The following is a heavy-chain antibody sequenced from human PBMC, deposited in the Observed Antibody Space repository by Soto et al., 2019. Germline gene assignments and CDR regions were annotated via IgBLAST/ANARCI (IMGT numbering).Heavy chain of an antibody. J-gene: IGHJ4*02. Sequence: QVQLVQSGAEVKRPGASVKVSCKASGYTLTDNYMHWVREAPGQGLEWTGWINPNGGTNYAQKLQGRGTMTRDTYISTAYMELSRLRSDDTAVYYCARSLTTLTTLLDYWGQGTLVTVSS. CDR2: INPNGGT. D-gene: IGHD4-17*01. CDR1: GYTLTDNY. V-gene: IGHV1-2*02. CDR3: ARSLTTLTTLLDY.